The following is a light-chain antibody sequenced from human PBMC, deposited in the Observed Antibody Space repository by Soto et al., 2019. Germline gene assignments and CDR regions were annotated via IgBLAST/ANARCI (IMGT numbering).Light chain of an antibody. Sequence: EVVLTQSPGTLSLSPGERAILSCMASQSVSSSFLAWYQQKPGRTPRLLIYDASSRATGIPDRFSGSGSGTDFTLTIDRLEPEDCAVYYCQHYGRSQGLFTFGPGTKVDIK. CDR3: QHYGRSQGLFT. J-gene: IGKJ3*01. V-gene: IGKV3-20*01. CDR1: QSVSSSF. CDR2: DAS.